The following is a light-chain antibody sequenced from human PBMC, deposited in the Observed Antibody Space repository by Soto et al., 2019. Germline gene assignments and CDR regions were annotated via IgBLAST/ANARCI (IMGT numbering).Light chain of an antibody. CDR3: QQYGSSPDT. J-gene: IGKJ2*01. CDR1: QSVSSSY. CDR2: GAS. V-gene: IGKV3-20*01. Sequence: EIVLTQSPGTLSLSPGERATLSCRASQSVSSSYLAWYQQKPGQAPRLLISGASSRATGIPDRFSGSGSGTDFTLNISRLEPEDFAVYYCQQYGSSPDTFGQGTKLEIK.